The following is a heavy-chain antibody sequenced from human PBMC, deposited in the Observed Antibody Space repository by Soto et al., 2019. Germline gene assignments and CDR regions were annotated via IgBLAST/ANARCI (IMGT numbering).Heavy chain of an antibody. Sequence: QITLRESGPALVKPTQTLTLTCTFSGFSLTTVGVGVAWIRQPPGKALEWLALIYWDDDKIYSPSHKSRLTVTKDTSKNHVVFTMSNLDPTDTATYYCAQRHVSPADFDFWGQGTLVTVSS. CDR1: GFSLTTVGVG. V-gene: IGHV2-5*02. CDR2: IYWDDDK. CDR3: AQRHVSPADFDF. J-gene: IGHJ4*02.